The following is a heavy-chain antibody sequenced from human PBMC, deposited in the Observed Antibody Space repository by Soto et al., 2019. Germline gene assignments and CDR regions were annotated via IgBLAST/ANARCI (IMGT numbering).Heavy chain of an antibody. CDR3: ARGGKWLRPRPGRFDY. Sequence: SETLSLTCAVYGGSFSGYYWSWIRQPPGKGLEWIGEINHSGSTNYNPSLKSRVTISVDTSKNQFSLKLSSVTAADTAVYYCARGGKWLRPRPGRFDYWGQGTLVTVFS. CDR2: INHSGST. D-gene: IGHD5-12*01. V-gene: IGHV4-34*01. J-gene: IGHJ4*02. CDR1: GGSFSGYY.